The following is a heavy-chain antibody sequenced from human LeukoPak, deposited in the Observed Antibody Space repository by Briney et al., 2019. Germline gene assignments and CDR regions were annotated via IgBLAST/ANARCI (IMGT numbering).Heavy chain of an antibody. D-gene: IGHD6-13*01. CDR3: ARQGIAAAGLYYYYYMDV. V-gene: IGHV3-48*01. J-gene: IGHJ6*03. Sequence: PGGSLRLSCAASGFTFSSYSMNWVRQAPGKGLEWVSYISSSSSTIYYADSVKGRFTISRDNAKNSLYLQMNSLRAEDTAVYYCARQGIAAAGLYYYYYMDVWGKGTTVTVSS. CDR1: GFTFSSYS. CDR2: ISSSSSTI.